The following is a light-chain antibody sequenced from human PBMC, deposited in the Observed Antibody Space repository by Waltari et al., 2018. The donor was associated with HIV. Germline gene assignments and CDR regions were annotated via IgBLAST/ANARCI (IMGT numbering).Light chain of an antibody. J-gene: IGLJ2*01. Sequence: QSVLTQTPSLSGTPGQRVTISCSGGYSNIGSNTVNWYQQFPGTAPRLLIYSNKPRPSGFPDRFSGSKSGTSASLVISELQSQDEADYHCAAWDDSLHGELFGGGTKLTVL. CDR3: AAWDDSLHGEL. CDR1: YSNIGSNT. V-gene: IGLV1-44*01. CDR2: SNK.